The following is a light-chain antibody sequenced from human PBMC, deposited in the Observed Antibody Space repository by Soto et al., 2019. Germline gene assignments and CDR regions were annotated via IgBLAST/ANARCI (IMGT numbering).Light chain of an antibody. CDR1: QSVSSN. CDR2: GAS. CDR3: QQYNNWPPWT. J-gene: IGKJ1*01. V-gene: IGKV3-15*01. Sequence: EIVMTQSPATLSVSPGERATLSCRASQSVSSNLAWYQQKPGQAPRLLIYGASSRATGIPARLSGSGSGTEFTLTISNLQSEDFAVYYCQQYNNWPPWTFGQGTKVEIK.